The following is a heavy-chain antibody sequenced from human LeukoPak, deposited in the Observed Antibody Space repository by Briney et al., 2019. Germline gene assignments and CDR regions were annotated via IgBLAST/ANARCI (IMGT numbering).Heavy chain of an antibody. V-gene: IGHV4-59*01. D-gene: IGHD3-22*01. CDR1: GGSISSYY. CDR3: ARERYYDRNMDV. CDR2: IYYSGST. J-gene: IGHJ6*03. Sequence: ASETLSLTCTVSGGSISSYYWSWIRQPPGKGLEWIGYIYYSGSTNHNPSLKSRVTISVDTSKNQFSLKLSSVTAADTAVYYCARERYYDRNMDVWGKGTTVTVSS.